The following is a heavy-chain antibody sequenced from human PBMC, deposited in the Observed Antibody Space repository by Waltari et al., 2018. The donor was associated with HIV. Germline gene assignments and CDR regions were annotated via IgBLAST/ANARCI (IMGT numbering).Heavy chain of an antibody. D-gene: IGHD6-19*01. CDR2: INHFGHS. Sequence: VRLQQWGAGLLQPSGTLSVTRVVYGVSFSDYYWTWLRQPPGKGLEWIGEINHFGHSNQNPSLKSRVTISVDTSKKQFSLKLRSVTAADTTVYYCARGLRGSGWSPYFDVWGRGTLVTVSS. J-gene: IGHJ2*01. CDR3: ARGLRGSGWSPYFDV. CDR1: GVSFSDYY. V-gene: IGHV4-34*01.